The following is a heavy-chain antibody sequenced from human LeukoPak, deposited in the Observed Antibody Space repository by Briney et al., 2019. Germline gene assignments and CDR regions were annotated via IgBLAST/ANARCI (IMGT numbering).Heavy chain of an antibody. Sequence: GGSLSLSCAASGFTFSSYWMSWVRQAPGKGLEWVANIKEDGSEKYCVNSVKGRFTISRDNAKNSLYLQMNSLKVEDTAVYYCARDRYLSAVWGQGTLVTVSS. D-gene: IGHD3-9*01. V-gene: IGHV3-7*01. CDR3: ARDRYLSAV. CDR2: IKEDGSEK. CDR1: GFTFSSYW. J-gene: IGHJ4*02.